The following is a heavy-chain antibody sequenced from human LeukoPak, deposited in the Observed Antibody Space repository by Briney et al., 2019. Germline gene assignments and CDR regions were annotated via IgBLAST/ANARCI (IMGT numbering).Heavy chain of an antibody. J-gene: IGHJ4*02. CDR1: GFTLSTYG. CDR3: ARDRVVRGVIREFDY. Sequence: GGSLRLSCAASGFTLSTYGMNWVRQAPGKGLEWVSSISTSSIYIYYADSVKGRFTISRDNSKNTLYLQMNSLRAEDTAVYYCARDRVVRGVIREFDYWGQGTLVTVSS. V-gene: IGHV3-21*04. D-gene: IGHD3-10*01. CDR2: ISTSSIYI.